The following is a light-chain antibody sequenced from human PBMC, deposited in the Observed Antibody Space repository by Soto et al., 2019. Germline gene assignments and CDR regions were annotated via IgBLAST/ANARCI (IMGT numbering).Light chain of an antibody. CDR1: SSDVGGYSY. V-gene: IGLV2-14*01. CDR3: SSYTSSSLYV. J-gene: IGLJ1*01. Sequence: LTQPASVSGSPGQSITISCTGTSSDVGGYSYVSWYQQLPGKAPKLMIYDVSDRPSGVSNRFSGSKSGNTASLTISGLQAEDEADYYCSSYTSSSLYVFGTGTKVTVL. CDR2: DVS.